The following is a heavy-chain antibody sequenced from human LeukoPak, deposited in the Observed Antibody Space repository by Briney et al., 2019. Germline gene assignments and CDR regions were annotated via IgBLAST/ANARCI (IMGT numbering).Heavy chain of an antibody. CDR1: GFTFSTYS. J-gene: IGHJ4*02. D-gene: IGHD1-26*01. V-gene: IGHV3-21*01. Sequence: GGSLRLSCAASGFTFSTYSMNWVRQAPGKGLEWVSSISSSSSYIYYADSVKGRFTISRDNAKNSLYLQMNSLRVEDTAVYYCARYIGSSDWGRGTLVTLSS. CDR3: ARYIGSSD. CDR2: ISSSSSYI.